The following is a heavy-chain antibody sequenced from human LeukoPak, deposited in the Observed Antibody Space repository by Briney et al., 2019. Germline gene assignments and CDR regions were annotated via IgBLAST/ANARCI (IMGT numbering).Heavy chain of an antibody. CDR3: ARKSSTGGYNGYDVWYFDL. J-gene: IGHJ2*01. CDR1: GDSFGSSSYS. Sequence: PLETLSLTCSVSGDSFGSSSYSWGWVRQPPGKGPEWLGTIYFRGRPNYNPSLESRITISADTSKNQFSLRVRSVTAADTAVYYCARKSSTGGYNGYDVWYFDLWGRGTLVTVSS. V-gene: IGHV4-39*07. CDR2: IYFRGRP. D-gene: IGHD5-12*01.